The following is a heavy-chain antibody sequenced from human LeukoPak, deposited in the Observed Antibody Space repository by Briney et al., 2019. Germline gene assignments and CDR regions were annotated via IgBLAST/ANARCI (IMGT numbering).Heavy chain of an antibody. CDR1: GHTFTSYG. CDR3: ARALWFGESQGYFDY. Sequence: ASVKVSCKASGHTFTSYGISWVRQAPGQGLEWMGWISAYNGNTNYAQKLQGRVTMTTDTSTSTAYMELRSLRSDDTAVYYCARALWFGESQGYFDYWGQGTLVTVSS. J-gene: IGHJ4*02. CDR2: ISAYNGNT. V-gene: IGHV1-18*01. D-gene: IGHD3-10*01.